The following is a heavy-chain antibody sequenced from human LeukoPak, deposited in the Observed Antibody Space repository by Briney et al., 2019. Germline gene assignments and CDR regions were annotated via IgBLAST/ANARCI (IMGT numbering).Heavy chain of an antibody. J-gene: IGHJ4*02. CDR3: ARDGEMATFYFDY. V-gene: IGHV3-21*01. D-gene: IGHD5-24*01. CDR2: ISSSGSYI. CDR1: GFTFSSYN. Sequence: GGSLRLSCAASGFTFSSYNMNWVRQAPGKGLEWVSSISSSGSYIYYADSVKGRFTISRDNAKNSLYLQMNSLRAEDTAVYYCARDGEMATFYFDYWGQGTLVTVSS.